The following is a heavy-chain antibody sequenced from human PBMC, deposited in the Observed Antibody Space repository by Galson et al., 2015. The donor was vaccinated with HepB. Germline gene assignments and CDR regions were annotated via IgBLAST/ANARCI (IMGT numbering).Heavy chain of an antibody. J-gene: IGHJ4*02. V-gene: IGHV3-33*06. Sequence: SLRLSCAASGFTFSSYGMHWVRQAPGKGLEWVAVIWYDGSNKYYADSVKGRFTISRDNSKNTLYLQMNSLRAEDTAVYYCVKEKYSYGPPDDYWGQGTLVTVSS. CDR2: IWYDGSNK. CDR1: GFTFSSYG. D-gene: IGHD5-18*01. CDR3: VKEKYSYGPPDDY.